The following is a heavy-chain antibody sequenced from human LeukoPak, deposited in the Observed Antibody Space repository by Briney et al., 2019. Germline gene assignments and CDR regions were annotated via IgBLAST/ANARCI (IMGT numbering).Heavy chain of an antibody. D-gene: IGHD6-13*01. V-gene: IGHV3-48*04. Sequence: GGSLRVSCAASGFTFSSYWMHWVRQTPGKGLEWVSYISDHGKSRNYVDSVKGRFAISRDNAKNSLYLQMHSLRVEDTAVYFCARARIAAPLLDYWGQGSLVTVSS. CDR3: ARARIAAPLLDY. CDR2: ISDHGKSR. J-gene: IGHJ4*02. CDR1: GFTFSSYW.